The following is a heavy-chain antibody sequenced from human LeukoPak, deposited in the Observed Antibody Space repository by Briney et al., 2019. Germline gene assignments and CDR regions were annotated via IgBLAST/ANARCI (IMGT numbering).Heavy chain of an antibody. Sequence: GGSLRLSCAASGFTFSNYWMTWVRQAPGKGLEWVANIKQDGSERFYVDSVKGRFTISRDNAKNSLYPQMNSLRAEDTAVYYCARYYDGSTYNDAFDIWGQGTMVTVSS. CDR1: GFTFSNYW. J-gene: IGHJ3*02. D-gene: IGHD3-22*01. CDR3: ARYYDGSTYNDAFDI. CDR2: IKQDGSER. V-gene: IGHV3-7*03.